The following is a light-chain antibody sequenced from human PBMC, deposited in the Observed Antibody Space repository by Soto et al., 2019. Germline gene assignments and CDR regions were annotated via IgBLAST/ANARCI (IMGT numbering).Light chain of an antibody. CDR3: QLCGIAPFT. V-gene: IGKV3-20*01. J-gene: IGKJ3*01. CDR2: GAS. Sequence: EIVLTQSPGPLSLSPGERATLSCRASQSVSSGYLAWYQQKPGRVPRLLIYGASNRAPGIPDRFTGSGSGTDFTLTIARVEPEDFAVYYCQLCGIAPFTFGPGTKVAIK. CDR1: QSVSSGY.